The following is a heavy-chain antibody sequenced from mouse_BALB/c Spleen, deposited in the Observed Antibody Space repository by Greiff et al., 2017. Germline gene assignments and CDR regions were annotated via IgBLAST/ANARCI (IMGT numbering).Heavy chain of an antibody. V-gene: IGHV14-4*02. CDR3: NGGNGYDDGAWFAY. CDR2: IDPENGDT. D-gene: IGHD2-2*01. Sequence: VQLQQSGAELVRSGASVKLSCTASGFNIKDYYMHWVKQRPEQGLEWIGWIDPENGDTEYAPKFQGKATMTADTSSNTAYLQLSSLTSEDTAVYYCNGGNGYDDGAWFAYWGQGTLVTVSA. J-gene: IGHJ3*01. CDR1: GFNIKDYY.